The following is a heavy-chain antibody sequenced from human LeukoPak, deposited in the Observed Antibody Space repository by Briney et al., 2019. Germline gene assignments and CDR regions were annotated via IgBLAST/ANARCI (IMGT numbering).Heavy chain of an antibody. CDR3: AGRGLNWNYEAAWNADQPSDY. CDR1: GFTVSSNY. V-gene: IGHV3-53*01. CDR2: IYSGGST. Sequence: PGGSLRLPCAASGFTVSSNYMSWVRQAPGKGLEWVSVIYSGGSTYYADSVKGRFTISRDNSKNTLYLQMNSLRAEDTAVYYCAGRGLNWNYEAAWNADQPSDYWGQGTLVTVSS. D-gene: IGHD1-7*01. J-gene: IGHJ4*02.